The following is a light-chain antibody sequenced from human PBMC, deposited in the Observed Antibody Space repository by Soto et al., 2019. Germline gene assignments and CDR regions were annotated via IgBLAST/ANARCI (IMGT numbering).Light chain of an antibody. CDR3: QQYKNWPLWT. CDR2: GAS. Sequence: IVMTQSPATLSLSPGERATLSCRASQSITSNLAWYQQKPDQAPRLLIYGASTRATGIPARFTGSGSGTSCTRTISRLQSEDFAVYYCQQYKNWPLWTFGQGNTVDIK. CDR1: QSITSN. V-gene: IGKV3-15*01. J-gene: IGKJ1*01.